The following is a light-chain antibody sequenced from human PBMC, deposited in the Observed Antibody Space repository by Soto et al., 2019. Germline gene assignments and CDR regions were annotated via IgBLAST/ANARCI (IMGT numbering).Light chain of an antibody. V-gene: IGLV2-14*01. CDR3: SSYTSSSTLGVV. CDR2: DVS. J-gene: IGLJ2*01. Sequence: QSALTQPASMSGSPGQSITISCTGTSSDVGGYNYVSWYQQHPGKAPKLMIYDVSNRPSGASNRFSGSKSGNTASLTISGLQAEDEADYYCSSYTSSSTLGVVFGGGTKVTVL. CDR1: SSDVGGYNY.